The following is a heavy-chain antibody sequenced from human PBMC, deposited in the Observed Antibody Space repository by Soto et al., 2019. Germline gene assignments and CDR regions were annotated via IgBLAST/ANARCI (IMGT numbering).Heavy chain of an antibody. CDR3: TTDPSGWYGGGVDY. J-gene: IGHJ4*02. CDR2: IKSKTDGGTT. CDR1: GFTFSNAW. V-gene: IGHV3-15*01. D-gene: IGHD6-19*01. Sequence: EVQLVESGGGLVKPGGSLRLSCAASGFTFSNAWMSWVRQAPGKGLEWVGRIKSKTDGGTTDYAAPVKGRFTISRDDSKNTLYLQMNSLKTEDTAVYYCTTDPSGWYGGGVDYWGQGTLVTVSS.